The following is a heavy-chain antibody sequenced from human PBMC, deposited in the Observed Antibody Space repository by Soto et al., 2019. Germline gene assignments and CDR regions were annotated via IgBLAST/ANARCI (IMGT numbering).Heavy chain of an antibody. Sequence: EVQLLESGGGLVQPGGSLRLSCAASGFTFTSYAMSWVRQAPGKGLEWVSGISGSGGITHYTDSVKGRFTISRDNSKNTLSLQKNSLGVEDTGVYYCAKGSVVNRYRYFDLWGRGNLVSGS. V-gene: IGHV3-23*01. J-gene: IGHJ2*01. CDR3: AKGSVVNRYRYFDL. CDR2: ISGSGGIT. CDR1: GFTFTSYA. D-gene: IGHD3-22*01.